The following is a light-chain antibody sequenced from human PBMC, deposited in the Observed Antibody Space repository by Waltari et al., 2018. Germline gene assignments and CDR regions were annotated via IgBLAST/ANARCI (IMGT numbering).Light chain of an antibody. V-gene: IGLV2-14*03. J-gene: IGLJ2*01. CDR3: SAYAGSDLVL. Sequence: QSVLTQPASVSGSPGQSITISCTGTSRDIGSYNYVPWYQQHPGKAPKLVIYEVTNRPSGLFVRFSGSKSGNTASLTISGLQPEDEATYHCSAYAGSDLVLFGGGTKLTVL. CDR2: EVT. CDR1: SRDIGSYNY.